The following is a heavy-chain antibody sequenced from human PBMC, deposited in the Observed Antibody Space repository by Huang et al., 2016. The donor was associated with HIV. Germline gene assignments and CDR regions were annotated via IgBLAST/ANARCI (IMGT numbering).Heavy chain of an antibody. CDR3: ARTHMLKGSLDH. Sequence: DVQLVQSGAEVKKSGESLKISCKGSGYTLHTYWTVWVSQMPGKGLERIGVSYPADSDARYSPSFQGQVTISADKSISTAYLQWNSLKASDTAIYYCARTHMLKGSLDHWGQGTMVNV. J-gene: IGHJ4*02. D-gene: IGHD3-16*01. V-gene: IGHV5-51*03. CDR2: SYPADSDA. CDR1: GYTLHTYW.